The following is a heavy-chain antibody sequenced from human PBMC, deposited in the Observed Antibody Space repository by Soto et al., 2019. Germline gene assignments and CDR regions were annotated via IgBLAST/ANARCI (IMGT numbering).Heavy chain of an antibody. Sequence: GGSMRVACAAAGFTFSSYAMSWGRKAPGVGREWGSGIIGSGTSTYYADSVKGRFTVSRDNAKNSLFLQMNSLRDEDTAVYYCARGGSSSDNGMDVWGQGTTVTVSS. CDR3: ARGGSSSDNGMDV. D-gene: IGHD3-16*01. CDR2: IIGSGTST. CDR1: GFTFSSYA. V-gene: IGHV3-23*01. J-gene: IGHJ6*02.